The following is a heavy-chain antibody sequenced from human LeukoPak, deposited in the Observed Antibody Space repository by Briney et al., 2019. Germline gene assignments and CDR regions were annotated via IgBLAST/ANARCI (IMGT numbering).Heavy chain of an antibody. CDR1: RFTFSSFA. V-gene: IGHV3-48*02. J-gene: IGHJ4*02. D-gene: IGHD1-14*01. CDR2: ISSGGSTI. CDR3: VRGDQEASEPAFDY. Sequence: AGGSLRLSCAASRFTFSSFAMSWVRQAPGKGLEWVSYISSGGSTIYYADSVRGRFSISRDTAKNSLYLEMNSLRDEDTAMYYCVRGDQEASEPAFDYWGQGTLVTVSS.